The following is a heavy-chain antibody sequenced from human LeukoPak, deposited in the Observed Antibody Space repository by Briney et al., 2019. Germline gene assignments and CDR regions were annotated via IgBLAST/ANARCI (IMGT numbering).Heavy chain of an antibody. CDR1: GGTFSSNA. V-gene: IGHV1-69*05. Sequence: SVKVSCKASGGTFSSNAISWVRQAPGQGLEWMAVIFTIFGTANYAQKFQGRVTSTTNETTTAAYMELSSMRTEDTAVYFCVATPDTAMVRTYYYYYSMDVWGKGNTVTVSS. CDR2: IFTIFGTA. J-gene: IGHJ6*03. CDR3: VATPDTAMVRTYYYYYSMDV. D-gene: IGHD5-18*01.